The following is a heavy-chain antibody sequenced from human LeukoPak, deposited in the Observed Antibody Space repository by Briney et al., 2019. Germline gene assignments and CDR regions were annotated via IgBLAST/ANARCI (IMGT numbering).Heavy chain of an antibody. V-gene: IGHV1-69*04. CDR2: IIPILGIA. CDR1: GGTFSSYA. J-gene: IGHJ4*02. Sequence: SVKVSCKASGGTFSSYAISWVRQAPGQGLEWMGRIIPILGIANYAQKFQGRVTITADKSASTAYMELSSLRSEDTAVYYCAGIAAHSFDYWGQGTLVTVSS. CDR3: AGIAAHSFDY. D-gene: IGHD6-6*01.